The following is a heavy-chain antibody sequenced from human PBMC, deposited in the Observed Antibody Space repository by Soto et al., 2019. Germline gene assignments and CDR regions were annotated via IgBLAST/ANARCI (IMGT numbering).Heavy chain of an antibody. CDR1: GTIFSSYT. Sequence: QVQLVQSGAEVKKPGSSVRVSCKASGTIFSSYTISWVRQAPGQGLEWMGRIIPILGETNSAQKFQGRVTLTADKSTNTAYMQLNSLRLEDTAVYYCARGLDDWGQGTTVTVSS. CDR2: IIPILGET. V-gene: IGHV1-69*08. CDR3: ARGLDD. J-gene: IGHJ6*02.